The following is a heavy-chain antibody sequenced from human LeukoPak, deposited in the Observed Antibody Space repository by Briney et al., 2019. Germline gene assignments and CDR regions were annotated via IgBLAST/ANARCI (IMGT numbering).Heavy chain of an antibody. CDR2: MSGSGGST. D-gene: IGHD3-10*01. CDR1: GFTFSSYA. Sequence: GGSLRLSCAASGFTFSSYAMSWVRQAPGKGLEWVSTMSGSGGSTYYADSVKGRFTITRDNSKNKLYIQMDSLRVDDTAVYYCAKEWDMVRGVISLVGYFDLWGRGTLVTVSS. V-gene: IGHV3-23*01. CDR3: AKEWDMVRGVISLVGYFDL. J-gene: IGHJ2*01.